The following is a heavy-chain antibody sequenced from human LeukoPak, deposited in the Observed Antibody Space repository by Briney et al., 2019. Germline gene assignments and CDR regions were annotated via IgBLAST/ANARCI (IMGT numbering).Heavy chain of an antibody. CDR1: GFTFSNYW. V-gene: IGHV3-74*01. CDR2: INSDGSST. CDR3: ARGTGCGGGSCLIAHYYYHYYMDV. Sequence: PGGSLRLSRAASGFTFSNYWMHWVRQAPGKGLVWVSRINSDGSSTNYADSMKGRFTIVRDNAKNTLYLQMNSLTAEDTAVYYCARGTGCGGGSCLIAHYYYHYYMDVWGKGTTVTVSS. J-gene: IGHJ6*03. D-gene: IGHD2-15*01.